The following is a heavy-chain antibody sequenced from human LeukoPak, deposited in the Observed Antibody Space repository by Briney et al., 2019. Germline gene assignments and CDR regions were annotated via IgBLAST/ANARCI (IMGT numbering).Heavy chain of an antibody. CDR1: GFTFSDYY. V-gene: IGHV3-11*01. CDR2: ISSSGSTI. J-gene: IGHJ3*02. CDR3: ASNVEMATADAFDI. D-gene: IGHD5-24*01. Sequence: PGGSLRLSCAASGFTFSDYYMSWIRQAPGKGLEWVSYISSSGSTIYYADSVKGRFTISRDNAKNSLYLQMNSLRAEDTAVYYCASNVEMATADAFDIWGQGTVVTVSS.